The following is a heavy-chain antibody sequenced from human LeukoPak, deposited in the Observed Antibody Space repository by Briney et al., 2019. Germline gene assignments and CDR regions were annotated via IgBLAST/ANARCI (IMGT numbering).Heavy chain of an antibody. J-gene: IGHJ4*02. D-gene: IGHD4-17*01. Sequence: PGGSLRLSCAASGFTFSSYWMSWVRQAPGKGLEWVANIKQDGSEKYCVDSVKGRFTISRDNSKNTLYLHMNSLRAEDTAVYYCASSPVTTYPYFDYWGQGTLVTVSS. CDR3: ASSPVTTYPYFDY. CDR2: IKQDGSEK. V-gene: IGHV3-7*03. CDR1: GFTFSSYW.